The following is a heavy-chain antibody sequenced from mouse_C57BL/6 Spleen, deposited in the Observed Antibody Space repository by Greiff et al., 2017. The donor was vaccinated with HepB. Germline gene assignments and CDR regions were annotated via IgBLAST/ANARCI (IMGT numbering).Heavy chain of an antibody. J-gene: IGHJ3*01. CDR1: GYTFTSYW. CDR3: ARGGIYGNRNWPLAY. Sequence: QVQLQQPGAELVRPGSSVKLSCKASGYTFTSYWMHWVKQRPIQGLEWIGNIDPSDSETHYNQKFKDKATLTVDKSSSTAYMQLSSLTSEDSAVYYCARGGIYGNRNWPLAYWGQGTLVTVSA. CDR2: IDPSDSET. D-gene: IGHD2-1*01. V-gene: IGHV1-52*01.